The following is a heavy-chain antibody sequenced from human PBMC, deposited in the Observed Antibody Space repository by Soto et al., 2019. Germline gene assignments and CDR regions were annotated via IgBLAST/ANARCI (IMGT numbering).Heavy chain of an antibody. J-gene: IGHJ6*02. V-gene: IGHV3-30-3*02. CDR1: GFTFSSYA. CDR2: ISYDGSNK. CDR3: AKSYVWGSYRIYGMDV. D-gene: IGHD3-16*02. Sequence: GSLRLSCAASGFTFSSYAMHWVRQAPGKGLEWVAVISYDGSNKYYADSVKGRFTISRDNSKNTLYLQMNSLRAEDTAVYYCAKSYVWGSYRIYGMDVWGQGTTVTVSS.